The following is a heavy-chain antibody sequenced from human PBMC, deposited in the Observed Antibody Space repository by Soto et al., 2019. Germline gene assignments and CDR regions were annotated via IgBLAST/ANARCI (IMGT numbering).Heavy chain of an antibody. CDR1: GFTFSNYA. CDR2: ISGSGGNT. J-gene: IGHJ4*02. Sequence: EVQLLESGGGLVQPGGSLRLSCAASGFTFSNYAVTWVRQAPGKGLEWVSTISGSGGNTYYADSVKGRFTISRDNSKNTLYLQMNSLRAEDTAVYYCAKDQGSSWYEIDYWGQGTLVTVS. V-gene: IGHV3-23*01. D-gene: IGHD6-13*01. CDR3: AKDQGSSWYEIDY.